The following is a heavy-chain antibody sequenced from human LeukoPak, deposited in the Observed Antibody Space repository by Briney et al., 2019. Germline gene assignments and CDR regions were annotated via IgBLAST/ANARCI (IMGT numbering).Heavy chain of an antibody. CDR2: IRTTSNHI. V-gene: IGHV3-21*01. D-gene: IGHD5-12*01. J-gene: IGHJ4*02. Sequence: GYLRLSCAASGFTFGSYSMNWVRQAPGKGLEWVSSIRTTSNHIYYADSVKGRFTISRDNAKNSLFLQMNSLRAEDMAVYYCARGIVATTAFDYWGQGTLVTVSS. CDR3: ARGIVATTAFDY. CDR1: GFTFGSYS.